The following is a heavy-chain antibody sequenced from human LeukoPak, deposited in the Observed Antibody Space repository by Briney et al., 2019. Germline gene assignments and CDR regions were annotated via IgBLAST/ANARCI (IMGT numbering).Heavy chain of an antibody. CDR2: FDPEDGET. CDR1: GYTLTELS. Sequence: ASVKVSCKVSGYTLTELSMHWVRQAPGKGLEWMGGFDPEDGETIYAQKFQGRVPMTEATSTDTAYMELSSLRSEDTAVYYCATDYYYDGSGSYYTVDYWGQGTLVTVSS. CDR3: ATDYYYDGSGSYYTVDY. V-gene: IGHV1-24*01. D-gene: IGHD3-22*01. J-gene: IGHJ4*02.